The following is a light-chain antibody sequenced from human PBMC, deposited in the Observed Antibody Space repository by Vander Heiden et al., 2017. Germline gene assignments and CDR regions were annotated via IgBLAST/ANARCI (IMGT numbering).Light chain of an antibody. Sequence: VMTQSPLILPVTPEEPAFISCRSSQSLLHSNGYNYLDWYLRKPGQSPQLLIDLGSNRASGVPDRLRGSGSGTDGTLKISRVGAEDGGVYYCMQALQTPRTFGQGTKVEIK. J-gene: IGKJ1*01. CDR3: MQALQTPRT. CDR2: LGS. CDR1: QSLLHSNGYNY. V-gene: IGKV2-28*01.